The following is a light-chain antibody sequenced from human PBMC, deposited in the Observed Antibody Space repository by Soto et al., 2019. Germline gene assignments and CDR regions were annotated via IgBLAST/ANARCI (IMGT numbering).Light chain of an antibody. V-gene: IGLV2-11*01. J-gene: IGLJ1*01. Sequence: QSVLTQPASVSGSPGQSITISCTGTSDDIGNYDYVSWYQQHPGKAPKVMIYDVSKRPSGVPDRFSGSKSGNTASLTISGLQAGDEADYYCCSYAGTYTFEVFGTGTKVTVL. CDR3: CSYAGTYTFEV. CDR2: DVS. CDR1: SDDIGNYDY.